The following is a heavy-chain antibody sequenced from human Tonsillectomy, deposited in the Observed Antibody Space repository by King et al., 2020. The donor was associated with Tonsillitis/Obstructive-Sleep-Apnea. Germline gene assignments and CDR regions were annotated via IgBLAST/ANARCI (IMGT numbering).Heavy chain of an antibody. V-gene: IGHV5-51*03. J-gene: IGHJ3*02. D-gene: IGHD3-3*01. Sequence: VQLVESGAEVKKPGESLKISCTGSGYSFTSYWIGWVRQMPGKGLEWMGIIYPGDSDTRYSPSFQGQVTISADKSISTAYLQWSSLKASDTAMYYCAMPGWGKGIWSGYTNDAFDIWGQGTMVTVSS. CDR3: AMPGWGKGIWSGYTNDAFDI. CDR2: IYPGDSDT. CDR1: GYSFTSYW.